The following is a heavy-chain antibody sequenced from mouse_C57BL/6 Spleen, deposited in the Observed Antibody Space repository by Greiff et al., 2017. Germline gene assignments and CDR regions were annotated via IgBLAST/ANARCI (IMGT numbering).Heavy chain of an antibody. V-gene: IGHV1-55*01. CDR3: ARDDYYGSSEYFDV. CDR1: GYTFTSYW. CDR2: IYPGSGST. D-gene: IGHD1-1*01. J-gene: IGHJ1*03. Sequence: QVQLQQPGAELVKPGASVKMSCKASGYTFTSYWITWVKQRPGQGLEWIGDIYPGSGSTNYNEKFKGKATLTVDTSSSTAYMQLSSLTSEDSAVYYCARDDYYGSSEYFDVWGTGTTVTVSS.